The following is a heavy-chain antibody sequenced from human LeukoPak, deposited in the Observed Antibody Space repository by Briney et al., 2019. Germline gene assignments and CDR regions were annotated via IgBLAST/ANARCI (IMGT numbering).Heavy chain of an antibody. Sequence: GGSLRLSCAASGFTFDDYAMHWVRQAPGKGLEWVSIISSGSSYIFYADSVKGRFTISRDNAKNSLYLQMDSLRAEDTAVYSCARGGSGRTQDDTYDIWGQGTKVTVSS. V-gene: IGHV3-21*01. J-gene: IGHJ3*02. CDR2: ISSGSSYI. CDR3: ARGGSGRTQDDTYDI. CDR1: GFTFDDYA. D-gene: IGHD3-10*01.